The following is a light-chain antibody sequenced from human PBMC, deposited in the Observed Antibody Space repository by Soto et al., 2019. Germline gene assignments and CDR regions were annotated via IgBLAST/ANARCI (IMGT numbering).Light chain of an antibody. V-gene: IGKV1-39*01. J-gene: IGKJ2*01. CDR2: AAS. Sequence: DIQMTPSPSSLSASVGDRVTITCRASQSISSYLNWYQQKPGKAPKLLIYAASSLQGGVPSRVIGSGSGTDFTLSISSLQPEDFATYYCQQSYSTPYTFGQGTKLEIK. CDR1: QSISSY. CDR3: QQSYSTPYT.